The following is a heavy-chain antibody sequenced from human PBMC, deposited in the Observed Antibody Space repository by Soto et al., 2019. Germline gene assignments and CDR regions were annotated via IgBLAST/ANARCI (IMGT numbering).Heavy chain of an antibody. CDR2: IRSKANSYAT. Sequence: GGSLRLSCAASGFTFSGSAMHWVRQASGKGLEWVGRIRSKANSYATAYAASVKGRFTISRDDSKNTAYLQMNSLKTEDTAVYYCTRPGVPATNWFDPWGQGTLVTVSS. D-gene: IGHD2-2*01. CDR3: TRPGVPATNWFDP. J-gene: IGHJ5*02. V-gene: IGHV3-73*01. CDR1: GFTFSGSA.